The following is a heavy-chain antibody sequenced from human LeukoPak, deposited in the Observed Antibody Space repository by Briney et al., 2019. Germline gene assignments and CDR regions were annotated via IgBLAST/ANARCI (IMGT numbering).Heavy chain of an antibody. CDR3: ARDLGDPDCSGGSCHTDY. J-gene: IGHJ4*02. Sequence: GSSVNVSCKASGYTFTGYYMHWVRQAPGQGLEGMGWINPNSGGTNYAQKFQGRVTMTRDTSISTAYMELSRLRSDDTAVYYCARDLGDPDCSGGSCHTDYWGQGTLVTVSS. V-gene: IGHV1-2*02. D-gene: IGHD2-15*01. CDR2: INPNSGGT. CDR1: GYTFTGYY.